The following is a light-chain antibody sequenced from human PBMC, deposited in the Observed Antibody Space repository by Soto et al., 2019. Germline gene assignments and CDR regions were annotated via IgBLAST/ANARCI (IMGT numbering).Light chain of an antibody. V-gene: IGKV1-39*01. CDR2: AAS. CDR3: QQSYSTLIT. CDR1: XXIXXY. Sequence: DIQXTXSXXSXSASXGXXXXXTCXAXXXIXXYLNWYQQKPGKAPKLLIYAASSLQSGVPSRFSGSGSGTDFTLTISSLQPEDFATYYCQQSYSTLITFGQGTRLEIK. J-gene: IGKJ5*01.